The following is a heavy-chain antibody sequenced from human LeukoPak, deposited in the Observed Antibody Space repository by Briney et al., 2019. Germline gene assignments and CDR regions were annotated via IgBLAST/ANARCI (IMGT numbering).Heavy chain of an antibody. CDR3: AKDRLGTTDAFDI. V-gene: IGHV1-18*01. D-gene: IGHD1-7*01. CDR1: GYTLTDYG. CDR2: INTYSGDT. Sequence: ASVRVSCKASGYTLTDYGITWVRQAPGQGLEWMGWINTYSGDTKYAQKLQGRVTMTTDTSTNTSDMELRSLRSDDTAAYYCAKDRLGTTDAFDIWGQGTLVTVSS. J-gene: IGHJ3*02.